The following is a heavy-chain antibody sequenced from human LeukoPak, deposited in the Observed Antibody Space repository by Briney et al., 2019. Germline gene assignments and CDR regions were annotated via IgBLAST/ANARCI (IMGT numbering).Heavy chain of an antibody. D-gene: IGHD3-9*01. CDR2: INHSGST. J-gene: IGHJ4*02. CDR1: GGSFSGYY. Sequence: SETLSLTCAVYGGSFSGYYWSWIRQPPGKGLEWIGEINHSGSTNYNPSLKSRVTISVDTPKNQFSLKLSSVTAAGTAVYYCARGSLLRYFDWLWDYWGQGTLVTVSS. CDR3: ARGSLLRYFDWLWDY. V-gene: IGHV4-34*01.